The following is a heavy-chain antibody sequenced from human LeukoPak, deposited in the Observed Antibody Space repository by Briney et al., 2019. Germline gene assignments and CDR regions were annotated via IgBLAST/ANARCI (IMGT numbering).Heavy chain of an antibody. D-gene: IGHD5-12*01. CDR3: AKDIGIVVTIWAFDY. V-gene: IGHV3-30*18. CDR1: GFTVSSNY. CDR2: ISYDGSNK. Sequence: GGSLRLSCAASGFTVSSNYMSWVRQAPGKGLEWVAVISYDGSNKCYADSVKGRFTISRDNSKNTLYLQMNSLRAEDTALYYCAKDIGIVVTIWAFDYWGQGTLVTVSS. J-gene: IGHJ4*02.